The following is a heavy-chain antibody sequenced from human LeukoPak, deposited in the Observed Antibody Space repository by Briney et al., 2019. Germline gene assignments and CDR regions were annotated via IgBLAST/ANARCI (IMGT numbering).Heavy chain of an antibody. J-gene: IGHJ5*01. CDR3: ATGRSVYCSGGSCYPWFDY. V-gene: IGHV1-69*13. CDR2: IIPIFGTA. CDR1: GGTVSRYP. D-gene: IGHD2-15*01. Sequence: GASVKVSCKASGGTVSRYPISWVRQAPGQGLEWMGGIIPIFGTANYAQKFQGRVTITADESTSTAYMELSSLRSEDTAVYYCATGRSVYCSGGSCYPWFDYWGQGTLVTVSS.